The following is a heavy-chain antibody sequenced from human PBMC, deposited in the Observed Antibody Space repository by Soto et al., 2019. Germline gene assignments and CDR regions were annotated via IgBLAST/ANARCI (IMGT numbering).Heavy chain of an antibody. D-gene: IGHD3-3*01. CDR1: GYTFTSYG. V-gene: IGHV1-18*01. CDR2: ISAYNGNT. Sequence: ASVKVSCKASGYTFTSYGISWVRQAPGQGLEWMGWISAYNGNTNYAQKLQGRVTITRDTSASTAYMELSSLRSEDTAVYYCARGSLITIFGVVIMNWFDPWGQGTQVTVSS. CDR3: ARGSLITIFGVVIMNWFDP. J-gene: IGHJ5*02.